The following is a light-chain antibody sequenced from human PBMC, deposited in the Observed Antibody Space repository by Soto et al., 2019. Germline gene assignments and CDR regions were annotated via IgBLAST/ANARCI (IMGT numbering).Light chain of an antibody. V-gene: IGLV1-40*01. J-gene: IGLJ3*02. Sequence: QAVVTQPPSVSGATGQKVTISCTGNSSNIGAGYDVHWYQQLPGTAPKLLIYGSTNRPSGVPDRFSGSKSGTSASLAITGLQAEDEADYYCQSSDSSLSGWVFGGGTKLTVL. CDR3: QSSDSSLSGWV. CDR1: SSNIGAGYD. CDR2: GST.